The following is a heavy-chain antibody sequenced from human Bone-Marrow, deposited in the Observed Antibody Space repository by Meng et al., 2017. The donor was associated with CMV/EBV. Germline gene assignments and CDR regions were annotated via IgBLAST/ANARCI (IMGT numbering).Heavy chain of an antibody. CDR2: IIPILGIA. V-gene: IGHV1-69*02. D-gene: IGHD1-7*01. CDR3: ASITGTTSNWFDP. Sequence: SVKVSCKASGGTFSSYTISWVRQAPGQGLEWMGRIIPILGIANYAQKFQGRVTITADKSTSTAYMELSSLRSEDTAVYYCASITGTTSNWFDPWGQGTTVTVSS. J-gene: IGHJ5*02. CDR1: GGTFSSYT.